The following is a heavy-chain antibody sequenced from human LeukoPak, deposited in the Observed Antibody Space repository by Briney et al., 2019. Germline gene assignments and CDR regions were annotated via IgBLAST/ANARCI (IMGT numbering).Heavy chain of an antibody. Sequence: KPSETLSLTCTVSGGSISSYYWSWIRQPPGKGLEWIGYIYYSGSTNYNPSLKSRVTISVDTSKNQFSLKLSSVTAADTAVYYCARHLYSGSYFKLPEHDAFDIWGQGTMVTVSS. CDR1: GGSISSYY. CDR3: ARHLYSGSYFKLPEHDAFDI. J-gene: IGHJ3*02. D-gene: IGHD1-26*01. CDR2: IYYSGST. V-gene: IGHV4-59*08.